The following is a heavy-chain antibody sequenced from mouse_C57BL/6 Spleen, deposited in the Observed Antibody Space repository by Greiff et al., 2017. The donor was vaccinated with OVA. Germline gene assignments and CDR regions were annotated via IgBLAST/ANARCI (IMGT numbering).Heavy chain of an antibody. D-gene: IGHD1-1*01. Sequence: QVQLQQPGAELVKPGASVKLSCKASGYTFTSYWMHWVKQRPGQGLEWIGMINPNSGSTNYNEKFKSKATLTVNESSSTAYMQLSSLTSEDSAVYYCARALITAVGGGVWYFDVWGTGTTVTVSS. V-gene: IGHV1-64*01. CDR1: GYTFTSYW. CDR3: ARALITAVGGGVWYFDV. CDR2: INPNSGST. J-gene: IGHJ1*03.